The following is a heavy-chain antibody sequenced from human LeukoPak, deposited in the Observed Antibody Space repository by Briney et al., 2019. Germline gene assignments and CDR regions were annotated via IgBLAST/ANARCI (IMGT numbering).Heavy chain of an antibody. Sequence: PSETLSLTCTVSGGSISSYYWSWIRQPPGKGLEWIGYLYYTGSINYNPSLKSRVTISVDTSKNQFSLKLTSVTAADTAVYYCARKGVSDLYYFDSWGQGTLVTVSS. CDR3: ARKGVSDLYYFDS. V-gene: IGHV4-59*08. CDR2: LYYTGSI. D-gene: IGHD3-16*01. J-gene: IGHJ4*02. CDR1: GGSISSYY.